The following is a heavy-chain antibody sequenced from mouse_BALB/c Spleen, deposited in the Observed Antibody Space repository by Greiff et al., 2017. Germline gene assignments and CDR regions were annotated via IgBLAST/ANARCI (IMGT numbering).Heavy chain of an antibody. V-gene: IGHV2-2*02. Sequence: VKVVESGPGLVQPSQSLSITCTASGFSLTSYGVHWVRQSPGKGLEWLGVIWSGGSTDYNAAFISRLSISKDNSKSQVFFKMNSLQANDTAIYYCDRNYDGYPFAYWGQGTLVTVSA. CDR3: DRNYDGYPFAY. CDR1: GFSLTSYG. J-gene: IGHJ3*01. CDR2: IWSGGST. D-gene: IGHD2-3*01.